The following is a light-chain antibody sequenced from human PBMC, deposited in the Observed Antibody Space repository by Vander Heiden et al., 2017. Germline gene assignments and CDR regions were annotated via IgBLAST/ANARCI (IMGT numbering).Light chain of an antibody. Sequence: EIVMTQSPATLSVSPGERATLSCRASQSVSSNLAWYQQKPGQAPRLLIYGASTRATGIPARFSGSGSGTELTLTISSLQSEDFAVYYCQQYKNWPPDTFGQGTKLEIK. V-gene: IGKV3-15*01. CDR3: QQYKNWPPDT. J-gene: IGKJ2*01. CDR1: QSVSSN. CDR2: GAS.